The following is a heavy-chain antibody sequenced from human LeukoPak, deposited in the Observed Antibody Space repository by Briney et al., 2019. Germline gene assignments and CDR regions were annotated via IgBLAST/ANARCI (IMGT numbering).Heavy chain of an antibody. CDR1: GFTFSSYG. D-gene: IGHD3-10*01. V-gene: IGHV3-23*01. CDR3: ARRGSGSYSHFDY. Sequence: GGSLRLSCAASGFTFSSYGMHWVRQAPGKGLEWVSAVTGSGGTTYYADSVKGRFTISRDNSKNTLYLQMNSLRAEDTAVYYCARRGSGSYSHFDYWGQGTLVTVSS. J-gene: IGHJ4*02. CDR2: VTGSGGTT.